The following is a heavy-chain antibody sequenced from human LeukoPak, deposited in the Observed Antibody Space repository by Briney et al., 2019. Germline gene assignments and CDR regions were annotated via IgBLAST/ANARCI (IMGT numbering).Heavy chain of an antibody. CDR1: GGSISSYF. V-gene: IGHV4-59*01. Sequence: SETLSLTCTVSGGSISSYFWSWIRQPPGEGLEWIGYIYYSGSTNYNPSLKSRVTISVDTSKNQFSLKLSSVTAADTAVYYCASYSGYSYGYAFDIWGQGTMVTASS. CDR3: ASYSGYSYGYAFDI. J-gene: IGHJ3*02. CDR2: IYYSGST. D-gene: IGHD5-18*01.